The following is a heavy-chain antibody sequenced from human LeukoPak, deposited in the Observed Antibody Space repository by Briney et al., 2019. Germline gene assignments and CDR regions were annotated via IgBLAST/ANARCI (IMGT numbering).Heavy chain of an antibody. CDR2: INSGSNYI. D-gene: IGHD2-21*02. J-gene: IGHJ4*02. V-gene: IGHV3-21*01. CDR3: ARDRCGRVVVTATYFDS. Sequence: GGSLRLSCAASGFTFSSYTINWVRQPPGKGLEWVASINSGSNYIFYADSVKGRFTISRDNGKNSLSLQVNTLRAEDTAVYYCARDRCGRVVVTATYFDSWGQGTLVTVSS. CDR1: GFTFSSYT.